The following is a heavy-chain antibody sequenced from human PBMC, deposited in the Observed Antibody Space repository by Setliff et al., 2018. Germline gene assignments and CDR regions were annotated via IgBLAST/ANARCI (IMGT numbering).Heavy chain of an antibody. J-gene: IGHJ4*02. Sequence: ASVKVSCKASGYTFTNFAITWVRQAPGQGLEWMGWITANKGNTNYAQKFQDRVTMTTDTSTTTAYMEMRSLRSDDTAVYFCARAKVVTYYYGSTHVGDFDYWGQGTLVTAPQ. V-gene: IGHV1-18*01. CDR2: ITANKGNT. D-gene: IGHD3-10*01. CDR1: GYTFTNFA. CDR3: ARAKVVTYYYGSTHVGDFDY.